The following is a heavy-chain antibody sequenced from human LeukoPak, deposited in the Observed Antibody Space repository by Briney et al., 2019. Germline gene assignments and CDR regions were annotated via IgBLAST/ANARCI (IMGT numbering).Heavy chain of an antibody. CDR2: VENNGNEK. Sequence: GGSLRLSCAASGFTFSINNMHWVRQAPGKGLERVAFVENNGNEKYADSVRGRFTVSRDNSRNTLYLQMNSLRNEDTAVYYCAKDFRWSFDYWGQGSLVTVSS. V-gene: IGHV3-30*02. CDR1: GFTFSINN. J-gene: IGHJ4*02. CDR3: AKDFRWSFDY. D-gene: IGHD3-3*01.